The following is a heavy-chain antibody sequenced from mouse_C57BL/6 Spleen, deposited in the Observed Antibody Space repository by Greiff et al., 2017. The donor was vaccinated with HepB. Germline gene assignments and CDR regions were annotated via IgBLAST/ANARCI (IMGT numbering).Heavy chain of an antibody. J-gene: IGHJ2*01. V-gene: IGHV1-19*01. CDR2: INPYNGGT. CDR1: GYTFTDYY. Sequence: VHVKQSGPVLVKPGASVKMSCKASGYTFTDYYMNWVKQSHGKSLEWIGVINPYNGGTSYNQKFKGKATLTVDKSSSTAYMELNSLTSEDSAVYYCAREGDTFDYWGQGTTLTVSS. CDR3: AREGDTFDY. D-gene: IGHD3-3*01.